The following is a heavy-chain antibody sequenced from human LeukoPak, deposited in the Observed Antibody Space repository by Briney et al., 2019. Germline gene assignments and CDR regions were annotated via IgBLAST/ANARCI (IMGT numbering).Heavy chain of an antibody. CDR1: GFTLSSNY. Sequence: GGSLRLSCAASGFTLSSNYMSWLRQAPGKELEWFSVIYSGGSTYYADSVKGRFTISRHNSKNTVYLQMNSLRAEDTAVYYCASRGGFSYFDYWGQGSLVTVSS. CDR2: IYSGGST. J-gene: IGHJ4*02. V-gene: IGHV3-53*04. D-gene: IGHD3-10*01. CDR3: ASRGGFSYFDY.